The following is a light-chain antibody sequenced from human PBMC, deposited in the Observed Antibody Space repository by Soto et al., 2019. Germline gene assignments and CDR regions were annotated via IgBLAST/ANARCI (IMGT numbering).Light chain of an antibody. CDR2: GES. Sequence: EIVLTQSPATLSLSPGESATLSCRASQSVSSYLAWYQQKTGQAPRLLIYGESSRATGIPVRFSGSGSGTELNLTISRLQSEDFAVYYCQKYNNWPLTCGQGTRLEIK. CDR1: QSVSSY. CDR3: QKYNNWPLT. V-gene: IGKV3-15*01. J-gene: IGKJ5*01.